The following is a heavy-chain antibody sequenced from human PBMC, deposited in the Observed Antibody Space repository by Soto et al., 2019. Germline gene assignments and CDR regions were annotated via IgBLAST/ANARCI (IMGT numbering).Heavy chain of an antibody. CDR3: AREKGSPRNLFGMDV. CDR1: GGSISSGNYY. Sequence: SETLSLTCTVSGGSISSGNYYWSRIRQHPGNGLEWIGYIYYSGSTYYSPSLRSRVTISIDTSKNQFSLRLSSVTVADTAVYYCAREKGSPRNLFGMDVWGQGTTVTVSS. CDR2: IYYSGST. J-gene: IGHJ6*02. V-gene: IGHV4-31*03.